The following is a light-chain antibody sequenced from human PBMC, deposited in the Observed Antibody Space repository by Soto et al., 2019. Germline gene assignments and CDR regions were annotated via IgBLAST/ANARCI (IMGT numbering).Light chain of an antibody. CDR2: GNS. Sequence: QCVLKQPPSVSGAAGQRVTISCPGSSSNIGAGYDVHWYQQLPGTAPKLLIYGNSNRPSGVPDRFSGSKSGTSASLAITGLQAEDEADYYCQSYDSSLSAYVFGTGTKVTVL. CDR1: SSNIGAGYD. CDR3: QSYDSSLSAYV. J-gene: IGLJ1*01. V-gene: IGLV1-40*01.